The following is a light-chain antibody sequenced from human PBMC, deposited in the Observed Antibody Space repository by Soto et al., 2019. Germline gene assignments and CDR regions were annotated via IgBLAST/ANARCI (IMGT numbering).Light chain of an antibody. J-gene: IGLJ2*01. CDR2: EVS. CDR1: SSDVGSYNL. Sequence: QSVLTQPASVSGSPGQSITISCTGTSSDVGSYNLVSWYQQHLGKAPKLMIYEVSKRPSGVSNRFSGSKSGNTASLTISGLQAEDEADYYCCSYAGSSTLVVFGGGTKLTVL. V-gene: IGLV2-23*02. CDR3: CSYAGSSTLVV.